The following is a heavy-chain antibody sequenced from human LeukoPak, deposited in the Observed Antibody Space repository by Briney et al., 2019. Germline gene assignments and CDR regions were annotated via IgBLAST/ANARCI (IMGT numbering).Heavy chain of an antibody. Sequence: ASVKVSCKASGYTFTRYGVNWVRQAPGQGLEWMGWINPKIGNPTYAQGFTGRFVFSLDTSVTTAYLQINSLRDEDTAVYYCARGELLWFGELLGWFDPWGQGTLVTVSS. J-gene: IGHJ5*02. V-gene: IGHV7-4-1*02. CDR2: INPKIGNP. CDR3: ARGELLWFGELLGWFDP. CDR1: GYTFTRYG. D-gene: IGHD3-10*01.